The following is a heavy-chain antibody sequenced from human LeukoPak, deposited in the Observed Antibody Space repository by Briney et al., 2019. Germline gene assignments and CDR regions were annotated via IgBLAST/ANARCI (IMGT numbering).Heavy chain of an antibody. CDR3: AGYYYYYSMDV. CDR1: GFTFSSYG. Sequence: PGGSLRLSCAASGFTFSSYGMHWVRQAPGKGLEWVAAISYDGIGKHYAGSVEGRCTISRDNSKNTLYLQMNSLRAEDTAVYYCAGYYYYYSMDVWGQGTTVTVSS. J-gene: IGHJ6*02. CDR2: ISYDGIGK. V-gene: IGHV3-30*03.